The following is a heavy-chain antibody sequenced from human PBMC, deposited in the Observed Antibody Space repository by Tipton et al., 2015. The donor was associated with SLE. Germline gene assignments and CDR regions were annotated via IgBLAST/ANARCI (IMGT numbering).Heavy chain of an antibody. V-gene: IGHV4-30-4*01. J-gene: IGHJ5*02. CDR3: ARGGGSYWFDP. CDR2: IYYSGST. CDR1: GGSISSGDYY. Sequence: LRLSCTVSGGSISSGDYYWSWIRQPPGKGLEWIGYIYYSGSTYYNPSLKSRVTISVDTSKNQFSLKLSSVTAADTAVYYCARGGGSYWFDPWGQGTLVTVSS. D-gene: IGHD1-26*01.